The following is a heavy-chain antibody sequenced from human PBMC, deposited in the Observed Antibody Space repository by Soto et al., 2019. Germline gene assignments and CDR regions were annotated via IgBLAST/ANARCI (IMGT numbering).Heavy chain of an antibody. CDR2: IYFSGSA. J-gene: IGHJ5*02. D-gene: IGHD2-15*01. V-gene: IGHV4-61*01. CDR3: ARARLYCSGDSCWPQEP. Sequence: SETLSLTCSVSGGSVSSGSTYWTWIRQPPGKGLEWIGYIYFSGSANYNPSLKSRVTISVDTSKDEFSLKLTSVTPADTAVYYCARARLYCSGDSCWPQEPWGQGTQVTVSS. CDR1: GGSVSSGSTY.